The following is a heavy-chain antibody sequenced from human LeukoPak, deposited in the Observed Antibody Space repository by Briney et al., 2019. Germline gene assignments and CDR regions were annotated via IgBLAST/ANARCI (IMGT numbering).Heavy chain of an antibody. CDR3: ARQSGSGSYRSSYVY. CDR1: GYIFTNYW. CDR2: IYPGDSDT. D-gene: IGHD3-10*01. V-gene: IGHV5-51*01. Sequence: GESLKISCKGSGYIFTNYWIGWVRQMPGKGLEWMGIIYPGDSDTRYSPSFQGPVTISADKSISTAYLQWNSLKASDTAMYYCARQSGSGSYRSSYVYWGQGTLVTVSS. J-gene: IGHJ4*02.